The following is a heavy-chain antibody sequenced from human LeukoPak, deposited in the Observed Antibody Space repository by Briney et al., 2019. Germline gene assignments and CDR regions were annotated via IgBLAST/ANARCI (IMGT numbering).Heavy chain of an antibody. V-gene: IGHV1-3*01. D-gene: IGHD6-13*01. CDR3: ARDTLGVAAAGRTYYNWFDP. CDR1: GYTFTSYA. Sequence: ASVKVSCKASGYTFTSYAMHWVRQAPGQRLEWMGWINAGNGNTKYSQEFQGRVTITRDTSASTAYMELRSLRSDDTAVYYCARDTLGVAAAGRTYYNWFDPWGQGTLVTVSS. J-gene: IGHJ5*02. CDR2: INAGNGNT.